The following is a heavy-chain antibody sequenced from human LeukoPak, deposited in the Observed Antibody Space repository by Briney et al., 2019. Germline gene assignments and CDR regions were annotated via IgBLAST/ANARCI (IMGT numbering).Heavy chain of an antibody. CDR1: GFTFSTYG. CDR2: IRYDGSNK. Sequence: GGSLRLSCAASGFTFSTYGMHWVRQAPGKGLEWVAFIRYDGSNKYYADSVKGRFTISRDNSKNTLYLQMNSLRTEDTAVYFCAKDKDPWKSTSISDFEYWGQGTLVTVSS. V-gene: IGHV3-30*02. CDR3: AKDKDPWKSTSISDFEY. D-gene: IGHD1-1*01. J-gene: IGHJ4*02.